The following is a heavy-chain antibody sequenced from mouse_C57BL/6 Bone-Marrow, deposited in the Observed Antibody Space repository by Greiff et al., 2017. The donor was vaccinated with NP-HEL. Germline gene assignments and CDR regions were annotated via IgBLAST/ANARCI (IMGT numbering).Heavy chain of an antibody. J-gene: IGHJ3*01. Sequence: VQLQQSGPELVKPGASVKLSCKASGYTFTSYDINWVKQRPGQGLEWIGWIYPRDGSTKYNEKFKGKATLTVDTSSSTAYMELHSLTSEDSAVYFWARSAYGYDAWFAYWGQGTLVTVSA. CDR3: ARSAYGYDAWFAY. V-gene: IGHV1-85*01. CDR2: IYPRDGST. CDR1: GYTFTSYD. D-gene: IGHD2-2*01.